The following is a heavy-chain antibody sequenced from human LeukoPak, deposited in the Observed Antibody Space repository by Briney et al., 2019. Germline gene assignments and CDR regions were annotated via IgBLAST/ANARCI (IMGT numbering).Heavy chain of an antibody. CDR2: IIPIFGTA. Sequence: SVKVSCKASGGTFSSYAISWVRQAPGQGLEWMGGIIPIFGTANYAQKFQGRVTITTDESTSTAYMELSSLRSEDTAVYYCARDWDYGGNSGNYWGQGILVTVSS. D-gene: IGHD4-23*01. V-gene: IGHV1-69*05. CDR3: ARDWDYGGNSGNY. J-gene: IGHJ4*02. CDR1: GGTFSSYA.